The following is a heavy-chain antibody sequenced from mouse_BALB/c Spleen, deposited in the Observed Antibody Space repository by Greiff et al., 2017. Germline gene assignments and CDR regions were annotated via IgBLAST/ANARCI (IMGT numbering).Heavy chain of an antibody. CDR1: GDSITSGY. Sequence: EVKVVESGPSLVKPSQTLSLTCSVTGDSITSGYWNWIRKFPGNKLEYMGYISYSGSTYYNPSLKSRISITRDTSKNQYYLQLNSVTTEDTATYYCARSNSLLRPPFAYWGQGTLVTVSA. V-gene: IGHV3-8*02. CDR2: ISYSGST. J-gene: IGHJ3*01. D-gene: IGHD1-2*01. CDR3: ARSNSLLRPPFAY.